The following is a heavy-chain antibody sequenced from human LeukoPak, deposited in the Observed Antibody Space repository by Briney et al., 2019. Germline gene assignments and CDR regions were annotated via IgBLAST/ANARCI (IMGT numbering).Heavy chain of an antibody. CDR3: ARVPGAMVRGVHP. Sequence: GGSLRLSCAASGFTFSNYGMHWVRQAPGKGLEWVSSTSSSSSYIYYADSVKGRFTISRDNAKNSLYLQMNSLRAEDTAVYYCARVPGAMVRGVHPWGQGTLVTVSS. CDR1: GFTFSNYG. CDR2: TSSSSSYI. J-gene: IGHJ5*02. D-gene: IGHD3-10*01. V-gene: IGHV3-21*01.